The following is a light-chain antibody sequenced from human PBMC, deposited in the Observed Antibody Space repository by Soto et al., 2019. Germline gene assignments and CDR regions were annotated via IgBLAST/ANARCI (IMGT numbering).Light chain of an antibody. V-gene: IGKV3-20*01. Sequence: EIVLTQSPGTLSLSPGERATLSCRASQSVGSSYLAWYQQKPGQAPRLLIFGASSRATGIPDRFSGSGSGTDFTLTISRLEPEDFAVYYCQQYVGSPVTFGQGTEVDNK. CDR3: QQYVGSPVT. CDR1: QSVGSSY. CDR2: GAS. J-gene: IGKJ1*01.